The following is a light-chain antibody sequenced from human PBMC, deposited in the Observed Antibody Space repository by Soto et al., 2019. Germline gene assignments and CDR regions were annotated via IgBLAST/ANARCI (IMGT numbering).Light chain of an antibody. V-gene: IGLV2-14*01. CDR2: EVT. CDR3: SSYTSSNTLVV. J-gene: IGLJ3*02. Sequence: QSALTQPASVSGSPGQSITISYTGTSSDVGAYNYVSWYQQHPGKAPKLMIYEVTNRPSGISNRFSGSKSGYTASLTISGLQAEDEADYYCSSYTSSNTLVVFGGGTKLTVL. CDR1: SSDVGAYNY.